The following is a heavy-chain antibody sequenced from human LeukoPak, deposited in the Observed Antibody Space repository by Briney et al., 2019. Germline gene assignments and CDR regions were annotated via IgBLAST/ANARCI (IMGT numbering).Heavy chain of an antibody. V-gene: IGHV4-34*01. CDR2: ISQNGDS. CDR1: GGSLSFYY. D-gene: IGHD5-18*01. J-gene: IGHJ4*01. Sequence: SETLSLTCGVSGGSLSFYYWSWIRQSPGKGLEWIAEISQNGDSNYNMSLKSRVTISLDKSKNQVSLKLNSVTAADTAVYYCARGDARGYSYGHFHFDHWGHGTLVTVSS. CDR3: ARGDARGYSYGHFHFDH.